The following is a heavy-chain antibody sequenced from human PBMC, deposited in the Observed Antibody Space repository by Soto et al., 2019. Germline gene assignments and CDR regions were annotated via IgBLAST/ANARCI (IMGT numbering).Heavy chain of an antibody. D-gene: IGHD1-26*01. CDR1: GVSISGSRYY. Sequence: SETLSLTCTVSGVSISGSRYYWGWIRQPPGRGLEWIGNIYYSGSTYYTPALKSRVTLSVDTSKNQFSLDLNSVTAADTAVYYCARGGIPPSGYGIAYAMDVWGQGTTVTVS. V-gene: IGHV4-39*01. J-gene: IGHJ6*02. CDR3: ARGGIPPSGYGIAYAMDV. CDR2: IYYSGST.